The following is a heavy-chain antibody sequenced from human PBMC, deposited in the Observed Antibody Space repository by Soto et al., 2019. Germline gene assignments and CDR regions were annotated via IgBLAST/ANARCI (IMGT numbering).Heavy chain of an antibody. CDR2: IYPGDSDT. CDR3: ARQMVRGGESGPEPLDY. CDR1: GYSFTCYW. D-gene: IGHD3-10*01. V-gene: IGHV5-51*01. J-gene: IGHJ4*02. Sequence: PGESLKISCKGSGYSFTCYWIGWVRQMPGKGLEWMGIIYPGDSDTRYSPSFQGQVTIPADKSISTAYLQWSSLKASDTAMYYCARQMVRGGESGPEPLDYWGQGTLVTVS.